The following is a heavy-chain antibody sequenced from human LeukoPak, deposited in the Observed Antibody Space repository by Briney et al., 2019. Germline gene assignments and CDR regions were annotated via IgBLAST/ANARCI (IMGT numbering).Heavy chain of an antibody. CDR2: IYYSGST. J-gene: IGHJ4*02. Sequence: WETLSLTCTVSAGSISLYNTYYWNWIRQSPGKGLEWIGYIYYSGSTSYNPSLKSRVTISVDTFRNQFSLKLTSVTAADTAIYYCAKSDYYGASDYWGQGTLVTVSS. D-gene: IGHD3-10*01. V-gene: IGHV4-59*01. CDR3: AKSDYYGASDY. CDR1: AGSISLYNTYY.